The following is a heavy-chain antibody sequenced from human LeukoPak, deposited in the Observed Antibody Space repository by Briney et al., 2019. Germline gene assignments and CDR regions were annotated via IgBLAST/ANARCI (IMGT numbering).Heavy chain of an antibody. CDR3: ARLEYSGYGPFDY. V-gene: IGHV4-39*01. CDR1: GGSIRNCSCY. D-gene: IGHD5-12*01. CDR2: IYYSGTT. J-gene: IGHJ4*02. Sequence: SETLSLTCTVSGGSIRNCSCYWGWIRQPPRKGLEWIGSIYYSGTTYYNPSLKSRVNISVDTSKNQFSLGLSSVTAADTAVYYCARLEYSGYGPFDYWGQGTLVTVSS.